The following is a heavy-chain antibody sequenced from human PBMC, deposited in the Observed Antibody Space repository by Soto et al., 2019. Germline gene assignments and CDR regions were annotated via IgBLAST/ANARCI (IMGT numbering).Heavy chain of an antibody. D-gene: IGHD6-19*01. J-gene: IGHJ4*02. CDR1: GFTFSDYS. CDR2: ISSSTRYI. V-gene: IGHV3-21*01. Sequence: EVRLVESGGGLVKPGGSLRLSCAASGFTFSDYSMNWVRQAPGKGLDWVSSISSSTRYIYYADSVKGRFTISRDNAKNSLYLQMNSLRAEDTAVYYCARDTSGWYKGEFDYWGQGTLVTVSS. CDR3: ARDTSGWYKGEFDY.